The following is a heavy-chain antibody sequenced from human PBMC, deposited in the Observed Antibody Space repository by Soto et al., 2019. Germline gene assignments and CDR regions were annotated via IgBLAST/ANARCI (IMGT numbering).Heavy chain of an antibody. J-gene: IGHJ3*02. Sequence: SETLSLTCAVSGGSISSSNWWSWVRQPPGKGLEWLGEIYHSGSTNYNPSLKSRVTISEDKSKNQFSLKLSSVTAADTAVYYCHLDKSWGSVNAFDIWGQGTMVTVSS. V-gene: IGHV4-4*02. CDR3: HLDKSWGSVNAFDI. CDR2: IYHSGST. CDR1: GGSISSSNW. D-gene: IGHD7-27*01.